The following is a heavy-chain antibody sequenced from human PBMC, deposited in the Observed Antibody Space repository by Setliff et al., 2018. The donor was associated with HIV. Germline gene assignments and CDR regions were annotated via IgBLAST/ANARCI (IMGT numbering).Heavy chain of an antibody. CDR3: ARDRYSGSSTDY. D-gene: IGHD1-26*01. J-gene: IGHJ4*02. V-gene: IGHV3-74*01. CDR2: INSDESVT. CDR1: GLTFSNYW. Sequence: PGGSLRLSCAASGLTFSNYWMHWVRQAPGKGLVWVSRINSDESVTDYADSVKGRFTISRDNAKNSLYLQMNRLRAEDTAVYYCARDRYSGSSTDYWGQGTLVTVSS.